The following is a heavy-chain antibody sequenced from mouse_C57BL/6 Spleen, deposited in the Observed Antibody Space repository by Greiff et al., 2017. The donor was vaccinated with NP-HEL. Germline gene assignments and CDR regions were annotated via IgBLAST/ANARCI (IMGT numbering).Heavy chain of an antibody. Sequence: VKLMESGPGLVAPSQSLSITCTVSGFSLTSYAISWVRQPPGKGLEWLGVIWTGGGTNYNSALKSRLSISKDNSKRQFFLKMNSLQTDDTARYYCARPNYYGSSYGFAYWGQGTLVTVSA. D-gene: IGHD1-1*01. J-gene: IGHJ3*01. CDR2: IWTGGGT. CDR3: ARPNYYGSSYGFAY. V-gene: IGHV2-9-1*01. CDR1: GFSLTSYA.